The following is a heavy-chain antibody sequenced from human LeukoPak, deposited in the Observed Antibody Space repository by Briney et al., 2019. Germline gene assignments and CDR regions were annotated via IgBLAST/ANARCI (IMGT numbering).Heavy chain of an antibody. J-gene: IGHJ4*02. Sequence: PGGSLRLSCAASGFTFSHYWMTWVRQAPGKGLEWVANTNQDGSDKYYVDSVKGRFTISRDNAKNSLYLQMNSLRAEDTAVYYCARDSYYDSSGSDYWGQGTLVTVSS. CDR2: TNQDGSDK. CDR3: ARDSYYDSSGSDY. CDR1: GFTFSHYW. D-gene: IGHD3-22*01. V-gene: IGHV3-7*05.